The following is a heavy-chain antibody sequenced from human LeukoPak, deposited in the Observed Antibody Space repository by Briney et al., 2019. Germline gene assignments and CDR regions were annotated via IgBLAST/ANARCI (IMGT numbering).Heavy chain of an antibody. CDR3: ARIGRGGYDYPYYFDY. CDR1: GLTFSSYR. V-gene: IGHV3-7*03. Sequence: QCGGLLRLSYAASGLTFSSYRMRWVRQAPGKGLEWVANIKQDGSEKYYVDSVMGRFTISRDNAKNSLYLQMNSLRAEDTAVYYCARIGRGGYDYPYYFDYWGQGTLVTVSS. CDR2: IKQDGSEK. D-gene: IGHD5-12*01. J-gene: IGHJ4*02.